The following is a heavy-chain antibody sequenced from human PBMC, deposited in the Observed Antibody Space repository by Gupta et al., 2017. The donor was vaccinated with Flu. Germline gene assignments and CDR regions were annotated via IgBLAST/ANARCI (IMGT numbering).Heavy chain of an antibody. CDR3: ARDQANNAFDQ. Sequence: EVQMVEAGGGLVQPGGSLRLPFEASGFTVRSYEMNLVRQSPGKGLEWIAYISSGGTSTVYADSVRGCFTISRDNAKTSLSIQMNRMRIEDTAIYYGARDQANNAFDQWGQGTLVTVYS. V-gene: IGHV3-48*03. D-gene: IGHD1/OR15-1a*01. CDR2: ISSGGTST. J-gene: IGHJ4*02. CDR1: GFTVRSYE.